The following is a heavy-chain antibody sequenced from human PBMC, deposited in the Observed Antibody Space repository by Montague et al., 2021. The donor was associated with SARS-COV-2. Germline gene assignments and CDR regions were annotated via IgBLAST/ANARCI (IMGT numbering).Heavy chain of an antibody. Sequence: SLRLSCAASGFTFSDNYMSWIRQAPGKGLEWVSYISSSSRDIKYADSXXGRFTISRDNVESSLYLQMNSLRGEDTAVYYCARERRVVATGSHYGMDVWGPGTTVIVSS. CDR3: ARERRVVATGSHYGMDV. D-gene: IGHD5-12*01. V-gene: IGHV3-11*05. CDR2: ISSSSRDI. J-gene: IGHJ6*02. CDR1: GFTFSDNY.